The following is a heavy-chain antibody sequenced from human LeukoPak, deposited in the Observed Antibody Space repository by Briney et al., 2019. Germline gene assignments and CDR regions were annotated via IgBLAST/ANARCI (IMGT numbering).Heavy chain of an antibody. CDR2: INPNSGGT. CDR3: ARDRRPGNLLASTAFDI. V-gene: IGHV1-2*04. D-gene: IGHD2-15*01. J-gene: IGHJ3*02. CDR1: GYTFTGYY. Sequence: GASVKVSCKASGYTFTGYYMHWVRQAPGQGLEWMGWINPNSGGTNYAQKFQGWVTMTRDTSISTAYMELSRLRSDDTAVYYCARDRRPGNLLASTAFDIWGQGTMVTVSS.